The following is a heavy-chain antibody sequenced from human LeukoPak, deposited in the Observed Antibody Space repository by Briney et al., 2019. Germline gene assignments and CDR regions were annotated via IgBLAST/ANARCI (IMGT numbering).Heavy chain of an antibody. CDR1: GYTFISYG. V-gene: IGHV1-2*02. CDR3: ARSYSSSSRGY. CDR2: INPNSGGT. Sequence: ASLKVSCKTSGYTFISYGNSWLRQAPGQGLEWMGWINPNSGGTNHAQKFQGRVTMTRDTSISTAYMEMDRLRSDDTAVYYCARSYSSSSRGYWGQGTLVTVSS. D-gene: IGHD6-6*01. J-gene: IGHJ4*02.